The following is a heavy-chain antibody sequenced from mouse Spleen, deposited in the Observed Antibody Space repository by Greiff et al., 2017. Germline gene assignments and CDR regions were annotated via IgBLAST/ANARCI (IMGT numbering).Heavy chain of an antibody. D-gene: IGHD2-3*01. CDR3: ASGLFYDGYPYAMDY. V-gene: IGHV1-18*01. CDR2: INPNNGGT. CDR1: GYTFTDYN. Sequence: EVQLQQSGPELVKPGASVKIPCKASGYTFTDYNMDWVKQSHGKSLEWIGDINPNNGGTIYNQKFKGKATLTVDKSSSTAYMELRSLTSEDTAVYYCASGLFYDGYPYAMDYWGQGTSVTVSS. J-gene: IGHJ4*01.